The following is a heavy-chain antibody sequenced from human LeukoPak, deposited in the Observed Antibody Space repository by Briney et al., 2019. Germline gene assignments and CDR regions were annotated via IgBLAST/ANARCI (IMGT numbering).Heavy chain of an antibody. J-gene: IGHJ4*02. CDR1: GVTGSKNY. Sequence: GGALRLSCSASGVTGSKNYKNRVRQAPGKGLEGGSLIYSGGSTYYADSVKGRFTISRDNSKNTLYLQMNSLRAEDTAVYYCARDPPAVAANTYGWGQGTLVTVSS. CDR3: ARDPPAVAANTYG. D-gene: IGHD6-6*01. V-gene: IGHV3-66*01. CDR2: IYSGGST.